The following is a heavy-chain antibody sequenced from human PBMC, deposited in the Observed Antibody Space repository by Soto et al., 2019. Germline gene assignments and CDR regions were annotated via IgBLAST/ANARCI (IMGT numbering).Heavy chain of an antibody. V-gene: IGHV1-58*01. CDR3: AALWFGELFQPVDGMDG. J-gene: IGHJ6*02. CDR2: IVVGSGNT. Sequence: QMQLVQSGPEVKKPGTSVKVSCKASGFTFTSSAVQWVRQARGQRLEWIGWIVVGSGNTNYAQKFQERVTITRDMSTSTAYMELSSLRSEDTAVYYCAALWFGELFQPVDGMDGWGQGTTVTVSS. CDR1: GFTFTSSA. D-gene: IGHD3-10*01.